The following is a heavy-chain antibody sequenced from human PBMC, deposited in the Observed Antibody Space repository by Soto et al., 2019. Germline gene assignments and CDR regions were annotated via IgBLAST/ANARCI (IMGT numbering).Heavy chain of an antibody. Sequence: QVQLQQWGAGLLKPSETLSLTCAVYGGSFSGYYWSWIRQPPGKGLEWIGEINHSGSTNYNPPLNSRVTLSVDTSKNHFSLKLSSVTAADTAVYYCARGRIVVVPAAIRTRFQHWGQGTLVTVSS. D-gene: IGHD2-2*02. V-gene: IGHV4-34*01. J-gene: IGHJ1*01. CDR1: GGSFSGYY. CDR2: INHSGST. CDR3: ARGRIVVVPAAIRTRFQH.